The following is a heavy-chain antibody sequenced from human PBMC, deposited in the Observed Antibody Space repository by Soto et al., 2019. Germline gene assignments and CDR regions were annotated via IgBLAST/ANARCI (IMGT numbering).Heavy chain of an antibody. V-gene: IGHV3-33*01. CDR3: ARGGAAAPFNWFDP. Sequence: GGSLRLSCAASGFTFSGHGMHWVRQAPGKGLEWVAVTWYDGSNKYYADSVKGRFTISRDNSKNTLYLQMNSLRAEDTALYYCARGGAAAPFNWFDPWGQGTLVTVSS. CDR2: TWYDGSNK. CDR1: GFTFSGHG. D-gene: IGHD1-26*01. J-gene: IGHJ5*02.